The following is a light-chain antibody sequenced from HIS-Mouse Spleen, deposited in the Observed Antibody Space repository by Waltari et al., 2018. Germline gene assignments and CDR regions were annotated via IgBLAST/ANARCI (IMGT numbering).Light chain of an antibody. CDR1: ALPKKS. CDR2: EDS. V-gene: IGLV3-10*01. Sequence: SYELTQPPSVSVSPGQTARIICSGDALPKKSAYWYQKKSGQAPVLVIYEDSKRPSGIPERFSGSSSGTMATLTISGAQVEDEADYYCYSTDSSGNHRVFGGGTKLTVL. J-gene: IGLJ2*01. CDR3: YSTDSSGNHRV.